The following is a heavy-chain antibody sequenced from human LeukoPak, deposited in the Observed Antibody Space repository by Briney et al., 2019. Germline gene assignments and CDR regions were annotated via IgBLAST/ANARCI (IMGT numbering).Heavy chain of an antibody. CDR3: ATARINSYYYGSARPHYYYGMDV. Sequence: ASVSVSCKVSGYTLTELSMHWVRQAPGKGLEWMGGFDPEDGETIYAQKFQGSVTMTEDTSTDTAYMELSSLRSEDTAVYYCATARINSYYYGSARPHYYYGMDVWGQGTTVTVSS. CDR1: GYTLTELS. D-gene: IGHD3-10*01. J-gene: IGHJ6*02. CDR2: FDPEDGET. V-gene: IGHV1-24*01.